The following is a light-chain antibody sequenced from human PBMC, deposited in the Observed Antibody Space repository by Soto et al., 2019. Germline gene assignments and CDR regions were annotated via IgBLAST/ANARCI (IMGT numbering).Light chain of an antibody. CDR1: SSNIGGNY. CDR2: RTD. Sequence: QSVLTQPPSASGTPGQGVTISCSGSSSNIGGNYVYWYQQLPGTAPKLLLYRTDPRPSGVPDRCSGSKSGTSAALAISGLRSEAEADYHCEEWDDSVTVVFGGGTQLTVL. V-gene: IGLV1-47*01. J-gene: IGLJ2*01. CDR3: EEWDDSVTVV.